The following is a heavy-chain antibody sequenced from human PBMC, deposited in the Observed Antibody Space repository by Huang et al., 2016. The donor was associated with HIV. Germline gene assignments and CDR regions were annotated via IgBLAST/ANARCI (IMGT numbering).Heavy chain of an antibody. CDR2: IRRDGIER. V-gene: IGHV3-7*01. Sequence: EVQLVESGGGLVQPGGSLRLSCAASGFTFNTYWMSWVRQGTGKGVEWVATIRRDGIERYYVGDVKGRFTISRDNAKNSLSLQMNSLRAEDTAVYYCARDKVVFYGSGTYGGPYFDYWGQGTLVTVSS. J-gene: IGHJ4*02. D-gene: IGHD3-10*01. CDR3: ARDKVVFYGSGTYGGPYFDY. CDR1: GFTFNTYW.